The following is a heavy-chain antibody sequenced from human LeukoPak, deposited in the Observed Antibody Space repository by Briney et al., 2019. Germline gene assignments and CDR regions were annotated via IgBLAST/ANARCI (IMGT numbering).Heavy chain of an antibody. CDR2: INPDSGGT. J-gene: IGHJ4*02. V-gene: IGHV1-2*02. CDR1: GYTFTGYY. Sequence: ASVKVSCKASGYTFTGYYMHWVRQAPGQGLEWMGWINPDSGGTNYAQKFQGRVTMTRDTSISTAYMELSRLRSDDTAMYYCARDYASLGSGDFDYWGQGTLVTVSS. D-gene: IGHD3-10*01. CDR3: ARDYASLGSGDFDY.